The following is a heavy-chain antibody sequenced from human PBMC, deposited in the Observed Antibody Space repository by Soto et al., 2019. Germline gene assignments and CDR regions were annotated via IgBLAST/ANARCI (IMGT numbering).Heavy chain of an antibody. CDR2: ISGSGGST. Sequence: EVQLLESGGGLVQPGGSLRLSCAASGFTFSNYAVTWVRQAPGKGLEWVSTISGSGGSTYYADSVKGRFTISRDNSKNPLYLKRNSLGAENRAVYYCAKDRGSIGNEIDSWGQGTLVTVPS. CDR1: GFTFSNYA. V-gene: IGHV3-23*01. J-gene: IGHJ4*02. D-gene: IGHD1-1*01. CDR3: AKDRGSIGNEIDS.